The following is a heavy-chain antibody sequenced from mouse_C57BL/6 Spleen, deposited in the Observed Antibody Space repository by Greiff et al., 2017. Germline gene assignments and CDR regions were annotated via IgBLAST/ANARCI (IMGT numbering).Heavy chain of an antibody. J-gene: IGHJ3*01. V-gene: IGHV1-69*01. CDR1: GYTFTSYW. D-gene: IGHD2-4*01. CDR2: IDPSDSYT. CDR3: ASGIYYDYDGRKGPFAY. Sequence: VQLQQPGAELVMPGASVKLSCKASGYTFTSYWMHWVKQRPGQGLEWIGEIDPSDSYTNYNQKFKGKSTLTVDKSSSTAYMQLSSLTSEDSAVYYCASGIYYDYDGRKGPFAYWGQGTLVTVSA.